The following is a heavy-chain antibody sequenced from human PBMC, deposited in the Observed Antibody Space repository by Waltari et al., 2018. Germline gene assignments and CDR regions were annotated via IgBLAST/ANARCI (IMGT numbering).Heavy chain of an antibody. CDR1: GDSVSSNSAA. V-gene: IGHV6-1*01. Sequence: QVQLQQSGPGLVKPSQTLSLTCSISGDSVSSNSAAWNWIRQSPSRGLEWLGSAYYRSKWYNDYAVSVKSRITINPETSKNQFSLQLNSVTPEDTAVYYCAKGFGETRFTFDIWGQGTMVTVSS. D-gene: IGHD3-10*01. CDR3: AKGFGETRFTFDI. J-gene: IGHJ3*02. CDR2: AYYRSKWYN.